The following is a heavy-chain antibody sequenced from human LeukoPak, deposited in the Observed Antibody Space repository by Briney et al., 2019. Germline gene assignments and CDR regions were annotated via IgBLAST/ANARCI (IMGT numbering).Heavy chain of an antibody. V-gene: IGHV4-59*01. J-gene: IGHJ4*02. CDR1: GGSMTSYY. CDR2: IYYSGST. Sequence: SETLSLTCNVSGGSMTSYYWSWIRQPPGKGLEWIGYIYYSGSTKYNPSLKSRVTISVDTSKNQFSLRLSSMTAAGAAVYYCARGPPFDSWGQGTLVTVSS. CDR3: ARGPPFDS.